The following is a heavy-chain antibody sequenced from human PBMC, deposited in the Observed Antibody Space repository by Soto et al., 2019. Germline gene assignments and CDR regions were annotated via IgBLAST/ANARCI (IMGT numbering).Heavy chain of an antibody. V-gene: IGHV2-5*02. CDR2: IYWDGDK. D-gene: IGHD3-9*01. CDR1: GFSLSTSGVG. Sequence: SGPTLVNPTQTLTLTCTFSGFSLSTSGVGVGWIRQPPGKALEWLALIYWDGDKRYSPSLKSRLTITKDTSKNQVVLTMTNMDPVDTATYYCAHISLRYFATHYYMYFWGKGSTVTVSS. J-gene: IGHJ6*03. CDR3: AHISLRYFATHYYMYF.